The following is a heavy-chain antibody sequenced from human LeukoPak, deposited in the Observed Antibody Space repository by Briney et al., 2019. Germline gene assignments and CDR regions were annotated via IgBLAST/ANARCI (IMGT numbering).Heavy chain of an antibody. J-gene: IGHJ6*03. CDR1: GFTFSSYA. CDR3: ATLYGDYDYYYYYMDV. V-gene: IGHV3-23*01. D-gene: IGHD4-17*01. Sequence: PGGSLRLSCAASGFTFSSYAMSWVRQAPGKGLEWVSAISGSGGSTYYADSVKGRFTISRDNSKNTLYLQMNSLRAEDTAVYYCATLYGDYDYYYYYMDVWGKGTSVTVSS. CDR2: ISGSGGST.